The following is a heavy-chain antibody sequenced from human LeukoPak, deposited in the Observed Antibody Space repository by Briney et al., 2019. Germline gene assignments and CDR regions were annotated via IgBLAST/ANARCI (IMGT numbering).Heavy chain of an antibody. Sequence: PGGSLRLSCAASGFTFSSYAMNWVRQAPGKGLEWVSYISSGGSTIYYADSVKGRFTISRDNARNSLYLQMNSLRAEDTAFYYCARDSIVNGAFDIWGQGTMVTVSS. D-gene: IGHD2/OR15-2a*01. CDR2: ISSGGSTI. J-gene: IGHJ3*02. V-gene: IGHV3-48*03. CDR3: ARDSIVNGAFDI. CDR1: GFTFSSYA.